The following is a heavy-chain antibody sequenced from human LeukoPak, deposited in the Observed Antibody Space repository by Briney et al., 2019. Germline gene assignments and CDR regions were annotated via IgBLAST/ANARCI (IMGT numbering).Heavy chain of an antibody. Sequence: VASVKVSCKASGYTFTGYYMHWVRQAPGQGLEWMGWINPNSGGTNYAQKFQGRVTMTRDTSISTAYMELSRLRSDDTAVYYCARDRSCSSTSCLYYYYYYMDVWGKGTTVTISS. CDR1: GYTFTGYY. D-gene: IGHD2-2*01. V-gene: IGHV1-2*02. CDR3: ARDRSCSSTSCLYYYYYYMDV. J-gene: IGHJ6*03. CDR2: INPNSGGT.